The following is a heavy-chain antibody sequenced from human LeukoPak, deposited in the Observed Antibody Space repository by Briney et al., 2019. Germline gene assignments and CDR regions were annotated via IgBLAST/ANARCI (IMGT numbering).Heavy chain of an antibody. V-gene: IGHV1-2*02. CDR3: ARGLVMYYGMDV. CDR1: GYTFTDYF. CDR2: INPNSGDT. D-gene: IGHD3-9*01. Sequence: ASVKVSCKASGYTFTDYFMHWVRQAPGQGLEWMGWINPNSGDTNYAQNFQGGVTMTRDTSISTAYMELSSLRSEDTAVYYCARGLVMYYGMDVWGKGTTVTVSS. J-gene: IGHJ6*04.